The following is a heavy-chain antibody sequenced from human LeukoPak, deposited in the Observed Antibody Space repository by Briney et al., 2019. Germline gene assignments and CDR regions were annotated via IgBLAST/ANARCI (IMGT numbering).Heavy chain of an antibody. D-gene: IGHD4-17*01. CDR1: GYTFTAYY. CDR3: ARDGHYGDYFDY. J-gene: IGHJ4*02. CDR2: ISAYNGNT. Sequence: PVASVKVSCKASGYTFTAYYMHWVRQAPGQGLEWMGWISAYNGNTNYAQKLQGRVTMTTDTSTSTAYMELRSLRSDDTAVYYCARDGHYGDYFDYWGQGTLVTVSS. V-gene: IGHV1-18*04.